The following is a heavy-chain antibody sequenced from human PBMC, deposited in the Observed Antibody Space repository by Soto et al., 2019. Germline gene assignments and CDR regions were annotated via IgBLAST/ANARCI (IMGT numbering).Heavy chain of an antibody. Sequence: QVQLVQSGAEVKKPGSSVKVSCKASGGTVSSYAISWVRQAPGQGLEWMGGIIPILGAANYAQKFQGRVTIAADESTSTAYMELSSLRSEDTAVYYCAGPRGYCSSTSCYINARFDYWGQGTLVTVSS. CDR1: GGTVSSYA. V-gene: IGHV1-69*01. J-gene: IGHJ4*02. D-gene: IGHD2-2*03. CDR3: AGPRGYCSSTSCYINARFDY. CDR2: IIPILGAA.